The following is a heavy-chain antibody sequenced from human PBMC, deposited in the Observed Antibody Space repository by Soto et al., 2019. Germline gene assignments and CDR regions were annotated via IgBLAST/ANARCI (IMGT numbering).Heavy chain of an antibody. V-gene: IGHV1-3*01. D-gene: IGHD1-26*01. J-gene: IGHJ4*02. CDR3: AKVSIVGATTPLFDY. CDR2: INAGNGNT. CDR1: GYTFTSYA. Sequence: GASVQVSCQASGYTFTSYAMHWVRRAPGQRLEWMGWINAGNGNTKYSQKFQGRVTITRDTSASTAYMELSSLRSEDTAVYYCAKVSIVGATTPLFDYWGQGTMVTVSS.